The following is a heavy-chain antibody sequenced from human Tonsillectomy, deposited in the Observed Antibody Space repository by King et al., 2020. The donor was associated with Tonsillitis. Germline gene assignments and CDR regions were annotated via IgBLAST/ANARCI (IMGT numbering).Heavy chain of an antibody. D-gene: IGHD2-2*01. CDR1: GFTFTSSA. CDR3: AADPYCSSTSCYVPY. Sequence: QLVQSGPEVEKPGTSVKVSCKASGFTFTSSAMQWVRQARGQRLEWIGWIVVGSGNTNYAQKFQERVTITRDMSTSTAYMELSSLRSEDTAVYYCAADPYCSSTSCYVPYWGQGTLVTVSS. V-gene: IGHV1-58*02. J-gene: IGHJ4*02. CDR2: IVVGSGNT.